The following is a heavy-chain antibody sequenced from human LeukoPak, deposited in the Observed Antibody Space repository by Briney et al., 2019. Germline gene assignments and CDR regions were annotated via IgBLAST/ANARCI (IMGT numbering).Heavy chain of an antibody. V-gene: IGHV3-11*01. Sequence: AGSLRLSCAAYAFTFSSYAMTWIRQAPGKGLELLSYISGSASDVNYIDSVRGRFTISRDNAKNSLYLHMNSLTVEDTAVYYCSRDPRHNDYWGQGTLVTVSS. CDR3: SRDPRHNDY. CDR2: ISGSASDV. CDR1: AFTFSSYA. J-gene: IGHJ4*02.